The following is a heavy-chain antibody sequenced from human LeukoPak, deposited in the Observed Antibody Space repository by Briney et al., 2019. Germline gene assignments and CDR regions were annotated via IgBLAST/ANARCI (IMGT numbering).Heavy chain of an antibody. CDR2: ISWNSGSI. V-gene: IGHV3-9*01. CDR1: GFTFDDYA. J-gene: IGHJ6*02. Sequence: PGGSLRLSCAASGFTFDDYAMHWVRQAPGKGLEWVSGISWNSGSIGYADSVKGRFTISRDNAKNSLYLQVNSLRAEDTALYYCASSSSSSGGYYYYGMDVWGQGTTVTVSS. D-gene: IGHD6-6*01. CDR3: ASSSSSSGGYYYYGMDV.